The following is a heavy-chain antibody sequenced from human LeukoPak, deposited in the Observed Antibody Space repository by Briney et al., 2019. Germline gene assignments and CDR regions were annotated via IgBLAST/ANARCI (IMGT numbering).Heavy chain of an antibody. CDR1: GGPISSSPHY. CDR2: IYYSGSS. D-gene: IGHD1-26*01. J-gene: IGHJ4*02. CDR3: ARQFWGGASYRFDY. Sequence: PSETLSLTCTVSGGPISSSPHYWGWIRQPPGKGLEWIGSIYYSGSSYYIPSLKSRVIVSVDTSKNQFSLRLSSLTVADTAVYYCARQFWGGASYRFDYWGQGALVTVSS. V-gene: IGHV4-39*01.